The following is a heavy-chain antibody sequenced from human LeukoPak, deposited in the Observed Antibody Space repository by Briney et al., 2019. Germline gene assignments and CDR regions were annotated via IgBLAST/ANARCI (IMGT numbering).Heavy chain of an antibody. D-gene: IGHD3-22*01. J-gene: IGHJ4*02. CDR3: ARSPGGYDSEVDY. Sequence: SVKVSCKASGGTFSSYAIIWVRQAPGQGLEWMGRIIPILGIANYAQKFQGRVTITADKSTSTAYMELSSLRSEDTAVYYCARSPGGYDSEVDYWGQGTLVTVSS. CDR2: IIPILGIA. V-gene: IGHV1-69*04. CDR1: GGTFSSYA.